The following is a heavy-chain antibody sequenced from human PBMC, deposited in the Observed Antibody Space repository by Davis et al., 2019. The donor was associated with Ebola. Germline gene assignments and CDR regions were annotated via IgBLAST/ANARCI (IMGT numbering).Heavy chain of an antibody. J-gene: IGHJ5*02. CDR1: GYTFTSYY. CDR2: INPSGGST. V-gene: IGHV1-46*01. D-gene: IGHD6-13*01. CDR3: ARGRRRAAAAMFWFDP. Sequence: ASVKVSCKASGYTFTSYYMHWVRQAPGQGLEWMGIINPSGGSTSYAQKFQGRVTMTRDTSTSTVYMELSSLRSEDTAVYYCARGRRRAAAAMFWFDPWGQGTLVTVSS.